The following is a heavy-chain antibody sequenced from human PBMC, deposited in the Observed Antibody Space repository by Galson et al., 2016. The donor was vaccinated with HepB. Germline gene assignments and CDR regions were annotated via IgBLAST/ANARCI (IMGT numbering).Heavy chain of an antibody. CDR3: ARGGPLADY. V-gene: IGHV3-11*06. Sequence: SLRLSCAASGFSFSDYYMNWIRQAPGKGLEWLSYITSSGYKKYADSVKGRFTISRDNTENSLFLQMNNLRVEDTAVYYCARGGPLADYWGQGTLGTVSS. D-gene: IGHD6-25*01. CDR1: GFSFSDYY. J-gene: IGHJ4*02. CDR2: ITSSGYK.